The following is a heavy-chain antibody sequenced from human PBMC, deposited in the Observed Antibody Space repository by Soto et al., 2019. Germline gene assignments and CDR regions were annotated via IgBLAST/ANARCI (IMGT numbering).Heavy chain of an antibody. V-gene: IGHV1-3*01. D-gene: IGHD2-8*01. CDR1: GYTFTSYA. J-gene: IGHJ4*02. CDR2: INAGNGNT. Sequence: ASVKVSCKASGYTFTSYAVHWVRQAPGQRLEWMGWINAGNGNTKYSQKFQGRVTITRDTSASTAYMELSSLRSEDTAVYYCARDKQIDCTNGVCYTPFDYWGQGTLVTVSS. CDR3: ARDKQIDCTNGVCYTPFDY.